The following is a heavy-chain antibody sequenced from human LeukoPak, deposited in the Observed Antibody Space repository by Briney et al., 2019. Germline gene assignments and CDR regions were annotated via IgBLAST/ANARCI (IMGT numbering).Heavy chain of an antibody. V-gene: IGHV4-38-2*02. J-gene: IGHJ4*02. CDR2: IYHSGTT. CDR3: VRLYCSSSSCSDVYYFDY. D-gene: IGHD2-2*01. Sequence: PSETLSLTCTVSGYSISSGYFWGWIRQPPGKGLEWIGSIYHSGTTYYNPSLKSRVTISVDTSKNQFSLNLSSVTAADTAVYYCVRLYCSSSSCSDVYYFDYWGQGTLVTVSS. CDR1: GYSISSGYF.